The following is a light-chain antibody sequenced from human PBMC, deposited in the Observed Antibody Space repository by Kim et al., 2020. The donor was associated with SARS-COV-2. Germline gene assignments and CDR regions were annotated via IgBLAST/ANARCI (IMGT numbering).Light chain of an antibody. Sequence: SPGERATLLCRASQSLTSNHLAWYQQKGGQAPRLLFYGASTRATGIPDRFSASGSGTDFTLTINRLEPEDFAVYYCQQYGSSPPITFGQGTKLEI. CDR2: GAS. CDR1: QSLTSNH. CDR3: QQYGSSPPIT. V-gene: IGKV3-20*01. J-gene: IGKJ2*01.